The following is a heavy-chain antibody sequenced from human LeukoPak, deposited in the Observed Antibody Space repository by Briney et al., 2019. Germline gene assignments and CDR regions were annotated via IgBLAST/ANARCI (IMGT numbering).Heavy chain of an antibody. V-gene: IGHV4-4*07. CDR2: IYTSGST. CDR3: ARSGYDYYYYYYMDV. J-gene: IGHJ6*03. D-gene: IGHD5-12*01. Sequence: SETLSLXCTVSGGSISSYYWSWIRLPAGKGLEWIGRIYTSGSTNYNPSLKSRVTMSVDTSKNQFSLKLSSVTAADTAVYYCARSGYDYYYYYYMDVWGKGTTVTVSS. CDR1: GGSISSYY.